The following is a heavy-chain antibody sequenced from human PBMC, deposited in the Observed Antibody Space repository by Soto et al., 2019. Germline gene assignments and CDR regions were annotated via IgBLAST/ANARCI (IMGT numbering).Heavy chain of an antibody. Sequence: RVSNAASEFTCIDHYMHWVSQAQGKGLEWVGHIRNKANSYTTEYAASVKGRFTISRDDSKNSLYLQMNSLKTEDTAVYYCTRGDCSSTSCYYYGMDVWGQGTTVTAP. V-gene: IGHV3-72*01. J-gene: IGHJ6*02. CDR1: EFTCIDHY. CDR2: IRNKANSYTT. D-gene: IGHD2-2*01. CDR3: TRGDCSSTSCYYYGMDV.